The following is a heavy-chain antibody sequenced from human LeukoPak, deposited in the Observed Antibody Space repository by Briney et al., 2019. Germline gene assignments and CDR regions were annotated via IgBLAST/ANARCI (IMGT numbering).Heavy chain of an antibody. D-gene: IGHD6-19*01. CDR3: AKGGEQWLAPGHYYYYYGMDV. CDR2: ISGSGGST. CDR1: GFTFSSYA. J-gene: IGHJ6*02. Sequence: PGGPLRLSCAASGFTFSSYAMSWVRQAPGKGLEWVSAISGSGGSTYYADSVKGRFTISRDNSKNTLYLQMNSLRAEDTAVYYCAKGGEQWLAPGHYYYYYGMDVWGQGTTVTVSS. V-gene: IGHV3-23*01.